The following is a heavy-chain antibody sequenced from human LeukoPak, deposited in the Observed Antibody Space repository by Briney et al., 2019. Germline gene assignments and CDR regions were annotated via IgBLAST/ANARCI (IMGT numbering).Heavy chain of an antibody. J-gene: IGHJ4*02. CDR2: ISGDGGIK. CDR1: GFTFDDYA. D-gene: IGHD5-18*01. CDR3: AKDIGGYSFAADY. Sequence: GGSLTLSCAASGFTFDDYAMHWVRQGPGKGLEWVSLISGDGGIKYYADSVKGRFTIYRDNSKNSLYLQMNSLRTEDTALYYCAKDIGGYSFAADYWGQGTLVTVSS. V-gene: IGHV3-43*02.